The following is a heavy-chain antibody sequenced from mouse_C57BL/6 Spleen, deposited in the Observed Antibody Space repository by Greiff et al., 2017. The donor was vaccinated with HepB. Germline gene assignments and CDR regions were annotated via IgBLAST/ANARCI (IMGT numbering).Heavy chain of an antibody. CDR1: GYTFTDYN. D-gene: IGHD6-1*01. V-gene: IGHV1-18*01. CDR3: AREPFGSFAY. CDR2: INPNNGGT. J-gene: IGHJ3*01. Sequence: EVQLQQSGPELVKPGASVTIPCKASGYTFTDYNMDWVKQSHGKSLEWIGDINPNNGGTIYNQKFKGKATLTVDKSSSTAYMELRSLTSEDTAVYYCAREPFGSFAYWGQGTLVTVSA.